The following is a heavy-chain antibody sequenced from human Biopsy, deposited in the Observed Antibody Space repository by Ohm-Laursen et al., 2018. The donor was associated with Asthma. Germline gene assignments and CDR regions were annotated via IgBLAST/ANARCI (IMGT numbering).Heavy chain of an antibody. CDR1: GFSFSNFA. V-gene: IGHV3-30*01. J-gene: IGHJ3*02. CDR3: VRDGTDDAFDI. D-gene: IGHD1-1*01. CDR2: ISKDASTQ. Sequence: SLRLSCAASGFSFSNFAVHWVRQAPGKGLEWVGVISKDASTQDYADSVKGRFTMARDNSKNTLDLQMNSPREEDTAVYYCVRDGTDDAFDIWGQGTVVSVSS.